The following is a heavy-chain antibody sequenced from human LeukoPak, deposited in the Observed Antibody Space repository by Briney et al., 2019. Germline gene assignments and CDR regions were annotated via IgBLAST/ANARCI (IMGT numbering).Heavy chain of an antibody. CDR1: GGTFSSYA. J-gene: IGHJ4*02. D-gene: IGHD6-13*01. V-gene: IGHV1-69*13. CDR2: IIPIFGTA. Sequence: GASVKVSCKASGGTFSSYAISWVRQAPGQGLEWMGGIIPIFGTANYAQKFQGRVTITADESTSTAYMELSSLRSGDTAVYYCAARGAYSSSWANLDYWGQGTLVTVSS. CDR3: AARGAYSSSWANLDY.